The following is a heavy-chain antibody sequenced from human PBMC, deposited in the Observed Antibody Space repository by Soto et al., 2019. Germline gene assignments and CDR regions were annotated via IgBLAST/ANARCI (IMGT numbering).Heavy chain of an antibody. D-gene: IGHD2-2*01. CDR3: ARRFIVVVPAATGRGGWFDP. CDR1: GGSFSSYY. J-gene: IGHJ5*02. CDR2: INHSGST. V-gene: IGHV4-34*01. Sequence: PSETLSLTCAVYGGSFSSYYWSWIRQPPGKGLEWIGEINHSGSTNYNPSLKSRVTISVDTSKNQFSLKLSSVTAADTAVYYCARRFIVVVPAATGRGGWFDPWGQGTLVTVSS.